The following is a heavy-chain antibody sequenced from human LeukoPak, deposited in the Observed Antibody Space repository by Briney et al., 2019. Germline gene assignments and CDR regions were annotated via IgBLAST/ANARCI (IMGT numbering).Heavy chain of an antibody. Sequence: GGSLRLSCAVAGFTFSSSWMSWVRQAPGKGLEWVANINQGGSEKYYVDSLKGQFTISRDNAKNSLYLQMNSLRAEDTAVYYCARAQGYFDFWGQGTLVTVSS. CDR1: GFTFSSSW. CDR2: INQGGSEK. CDR3: ARAQGYFDF. V-gene: IGHV3-7*03. J-gene: IGHJ4*02.